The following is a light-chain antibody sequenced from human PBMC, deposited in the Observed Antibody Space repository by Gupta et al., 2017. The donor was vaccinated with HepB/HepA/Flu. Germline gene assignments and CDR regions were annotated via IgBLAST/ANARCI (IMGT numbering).Light chain of an antibody. J-gene: IGKJ2*01. Sequence: DIVMTQSPDSLAVSLGERATINCKSSQSGLYSSNNKNYLAWYQQKPGQPPKLLIYWASTRESGVPDRFSGSGSGTDFTLTISSLQAEDVAVYYCQQEDSTTRTFGQGTKMEIK. CDR1: QSGLYSSNNKNY. V-gene: IGKV4-1*01. CDR2: WAS. CDR3: QQEDSTTRT.